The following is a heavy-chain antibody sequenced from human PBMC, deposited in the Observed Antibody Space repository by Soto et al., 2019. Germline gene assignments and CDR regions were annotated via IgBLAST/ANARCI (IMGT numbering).Heavy chain of an antibody. CDR3: AKTSGITIFGVVSRHFDY. CDR1: GFTFSSYA. Sequence: GGSLRLSCAASGFTFSSYAMSWVRQAPGKGLEWVSAISGSGGSTYYADSVKGRFTISRDNSKNTLYLQMNSLRAEDTAVYYCAKTSGITIFGVVSRHFDYWGQGTLVTVSS. V-gene: IGHV3-23*01. CDR2: ISGSGGST. D-gene: IGHD3-3*01. J-gene: IGHJ4*02.